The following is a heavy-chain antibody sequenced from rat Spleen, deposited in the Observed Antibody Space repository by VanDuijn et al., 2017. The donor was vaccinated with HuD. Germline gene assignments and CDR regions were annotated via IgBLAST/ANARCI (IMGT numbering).Heavy chain of an antibody. CDR3: ARYTAALSFDY. CDR1: GYSITSSYR. CDR2: INNAGST. D-gene: IGHD1-2*01. Sequence: EVQLQESGPGLVKPSQSLSLTCSVTGYSITSSYRWNWIRKFPGNKLEWMGYINNAGSTNYNPSLKSRISITRDTSKNQFFLQLNSVTTDDTATYYCARYTAALSFDYWGQGVMVTVSS. J-gene: IGHJ2*01. V-gene: IGHV3-3*01.